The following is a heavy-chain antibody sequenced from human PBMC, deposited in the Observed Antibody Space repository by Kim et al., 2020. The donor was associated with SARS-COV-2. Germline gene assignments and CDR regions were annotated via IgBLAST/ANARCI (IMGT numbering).Heavy chain of an antibody. V-gene: IGHV1-46*01. CDR3: ARAGYYFDY. D-gene: IGHD3-10*01. Sequence: GSTSYAKKFQGRVTMTRDTSTSTVYMELSSLRSEDTAVYYCARAGYYFDYWGQGTLVTVSS. J-gene: IGHJ4*02. CDR2: GST.